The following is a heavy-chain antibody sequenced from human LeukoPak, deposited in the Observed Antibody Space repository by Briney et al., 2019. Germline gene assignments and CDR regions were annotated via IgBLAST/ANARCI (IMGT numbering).Heavy chain of an antibody. V-gene: IGHV1-2*02. D-gene: IGHD2-15*01. J-gene: IGHJ4*02. Sequence: ASVKVSCKASGYTFTGHYIHWVRQAPGQGLEWMGWINPNSGVTNYAQKFQGRVTMTRDTSISTAYMELSSLRSDDTAVYYCARDSGASYLDYWGQETLVTVSS. CDR1: GYTFTGHY. CDR2: INPNSGVT. CDR3: ARDSGASYLDY.